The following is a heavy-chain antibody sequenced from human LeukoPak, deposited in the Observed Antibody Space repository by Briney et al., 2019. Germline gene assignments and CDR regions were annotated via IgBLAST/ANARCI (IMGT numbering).Heavy chain of an antibody. CDR2: IYSGGST. CDR1: GFTVSSNY. V-gene: IGHV3-53*01. Sequence: GGSLRLSCAASGFTVSSNYMSWVRQAPGKGLEWVSAIYSGGSTYYADSVKGRFTISRDNSKNTLYLQMNSLRAEDTAVYYCARSTYHSDYGDYDYWGQGTLVTVSS. D-gene: IGHD4-17*01. J-gene: IGHJ4*02. CDR3: ARSTYHSDYGDYDY.